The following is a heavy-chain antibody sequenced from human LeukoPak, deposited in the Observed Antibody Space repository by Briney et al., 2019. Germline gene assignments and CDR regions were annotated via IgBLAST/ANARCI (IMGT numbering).Heavy chain of an antibody. J-gene: IGHJ5*02. V-gene: IGHV3-30*02. CDR2: IRYDGSNK. CDR3: AKITGFGRYNWFDP. D-gene: IGHD3-10*01. CDR1: GFTFSSYG. Sequence: AGGSLRLSCAASGFTFSSYGMHWVRQAPGKGLEWVAFIRYDGSNKYYADSVKGRFTISRDNSKNTLYLQMNSLRAEDTAVYYCAKITGFGRYNWFDPWGQGTLVTVSS.